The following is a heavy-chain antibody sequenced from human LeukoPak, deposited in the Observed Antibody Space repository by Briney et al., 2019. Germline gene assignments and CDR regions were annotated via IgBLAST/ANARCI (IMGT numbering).Heavy chain of an antibody. D-gene: IGHD3-10*02. J-gene: IGHJ6*04. Sequence: GGSLRLSCAASGFTFSSYDMNWVRQAPGKGLEWVSYIRSSDGAIYYADSVKGRFTISRDNAKNSLYLQMNSLRAEDTAVYYCAELGITMIGGVWGKGTTVTISS. CDR3: AELGITMIGGV. CDR2: IRSSDGAI. CDR1: GFTFSSYD. V-gene: IGHV3-48*03.